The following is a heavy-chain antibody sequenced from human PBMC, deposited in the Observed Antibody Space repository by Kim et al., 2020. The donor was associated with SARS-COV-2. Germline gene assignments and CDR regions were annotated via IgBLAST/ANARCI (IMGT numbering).Heavy chain of an antibody. J-gene: IGHJ6*02. Sequence: YAQKFQGRVTMTRDTSISTAYMELSRLRSDDTAVYYCARENGERYYGMDVWGQGTTVTVSS. D-gene: IGHD1-26*01. CDR3: ARENGERYYGMDV. V-gene: IGHV1-2*02.